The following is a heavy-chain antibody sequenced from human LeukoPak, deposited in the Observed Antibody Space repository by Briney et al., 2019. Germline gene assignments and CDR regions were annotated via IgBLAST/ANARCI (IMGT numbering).Heavy chain of an antibody. D-gene: IGHD2-2*01. Sequence: GASVKVSCKASGGTFSSYAISWVRQAPGQGLEWMGGIIPIFGTANYAQKFQGRVTITADESTSTAYMELSSLRSEDTAVYYRASPCAGCSSIGGHWYFDLWGRGTLVTVSS. CDR3: ASPCAGCSSIGGHWYFDL. CDR1: GGTFSSYA. CDR2: IIPIFGTA. V-gene: IGHV1-69*01. J-gene: IGHJ2*01.